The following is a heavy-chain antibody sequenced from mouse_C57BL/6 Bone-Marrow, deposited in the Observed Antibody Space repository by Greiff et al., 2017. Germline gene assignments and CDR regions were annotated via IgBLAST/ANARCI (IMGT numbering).Heavy chain of an antibody. Sequence: EVQLQQSGAELVRPGASVKLSCTASGFNIKDDYMNWVKQRPDQGLEWIGWIDPENGATASASKFQGKAPITADTSSNTAYLQLSSLTSEDSAVYYCSTPTEYYYGGFGYWGQGTTLTVSS. V-gene: IGHV14-4*01. D-gene: IGHD1-1*01. J-gene: IGHJ2*01. CDR2: IDPENGAT. CDR1: GFNIKDDY. CDR3: STPTEYYYGGFGY.